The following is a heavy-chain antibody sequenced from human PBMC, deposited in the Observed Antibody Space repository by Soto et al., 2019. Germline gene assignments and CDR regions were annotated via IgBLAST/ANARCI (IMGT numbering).Heavy chain of an antibody. J-gene: IGHJ4*02. CDR3: ARSYYYDSTGYYRTFDY. D-gene: IGHD3-22*01. Sequence: GGSLSLSCAASGIMFVHDAMSWVRLAPGKGLEWVSVVGPSGASTFYADSVRGRFTISRDNSENTLYLQMNSLRAADTALYFCARSYYYDSTGYYRTFDYWGPGTLVTVSS. CDR1: GIMFVHDA. V-gene: IGHV3-23*01. CDR2: VGPSGAST.